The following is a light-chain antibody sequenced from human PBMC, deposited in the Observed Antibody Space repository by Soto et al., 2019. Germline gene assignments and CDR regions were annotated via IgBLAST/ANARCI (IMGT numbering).Light chain of an antibody. V-gene: IGKV1-16*02. Sequence: DIQMTQSPSSLSASVGDRVTITCRASQDISNYLAWFQQKPGRAPKSLIYAASRLQSGVPSKFSGSGSGTEFTLTISSLQPEEYATYYCQQYNTYPLSFGGGTKVEI. J-gene: IGKJ4*01. CDR1: QDISNY. CDR2: AAS. CDR3: QQYNTYPLS.